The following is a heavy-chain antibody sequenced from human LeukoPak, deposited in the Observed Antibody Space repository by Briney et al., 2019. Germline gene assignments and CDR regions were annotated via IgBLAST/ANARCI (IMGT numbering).Heavy chain of an antibody. CDR1: GYTFTGYY. CDR2: INPNSGGT. J-gene: IGHJ4*02. Sequence: ASVKVSCKASGYTFTGYYMHWVRQAPGQGLERMGWINPNSGGTNYAQKFQGRVTMTRDTSISTAYMELSRLRSDDTAVYYCARSSHLYCSSTSCEDWGQGTLVTVSS. D-gene: IGHD2-2*01. CDR3: ARSSHLYCSSTSCED. V-gene: IGHV1-2*02.